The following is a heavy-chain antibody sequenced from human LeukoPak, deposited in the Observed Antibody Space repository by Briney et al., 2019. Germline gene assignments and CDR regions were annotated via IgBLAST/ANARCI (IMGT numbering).Heavy chain of an antibody. Sequence: GGSLRLSCAGSGFTFSDYYMSWIRQAPGKGLEWVSYISSRGTTIHYADSVKGRFTISRDNAKDSLYLQMNSLRAEDTAVYYCANVGVVGASDYWGQGTLVTVSS. D-gene: IGHD1-26*01. V-gene: IGHV3-11*01. J-gene: IGHJ4*02. CDR1: GFTFSDYY. CDR3: ANVGVVGASDY. CDR2: ISSRGTTI.